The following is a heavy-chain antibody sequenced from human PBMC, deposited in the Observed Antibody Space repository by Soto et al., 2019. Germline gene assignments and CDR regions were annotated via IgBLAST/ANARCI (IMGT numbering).Heavy chain of an antibody. CDR2: INPNNDGT. CDR3: ARDLGGSRDS. Sequence: GASVKVSCKASGNTFTGYYIHWVRQAPGQGLEWMGWINPNNDGTTYGEKFQGRVTMTRDTSTSTAYMELSRLRSDDTAVYYCARDLGGSRDSWGQGTLVTVS. D-gene: IGHD1-26*01. J-gene: IGHJ4*02. V-gene: IGHV1-2*02. CDR1: GNTFTGYY.